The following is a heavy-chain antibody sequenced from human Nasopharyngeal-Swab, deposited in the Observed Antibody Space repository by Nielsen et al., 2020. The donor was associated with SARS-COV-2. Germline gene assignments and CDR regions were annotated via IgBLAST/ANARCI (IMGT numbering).Heavy chain of an antibody. J-gene: IGHJ4*02. D-gene: IGHD3-16*01. V-gene: IGHV3-23*01. CDR1: GFTFSSYS. Sequence: GGSLTLSFAASGFTFSSYSMSWVRQAPGKGLEWVSAISGSGGSTYYADSVKGRFTISRDNSKNTLYLQMNSLRAEDTAVYYCAKRPTGSTFGDWGQGTLVTVSS. CDR2: ISGSGGST. CDR3: AKRPTGSTFGD.